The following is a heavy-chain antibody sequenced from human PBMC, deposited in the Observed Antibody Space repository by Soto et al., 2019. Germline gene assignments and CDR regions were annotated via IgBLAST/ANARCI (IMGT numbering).Heavy chain of an antibody. D-gene: IGHD2-2*02. V-gene: IGHV1-18*01. Sequence: ASVKVSCKASGYTFTSYGDSWVRQAPGQGLEWMGWISAYNGKTNYAQKLQGRVTMTTDTSTSTAYMEQRSLRSDDTAVYYCAREEFIVVVPAAIRNYYYYGMDVWGQGTTVTVSS. CDR3: AREEFIVVVPAAIRNYYYYGMDV. CDR1: GYTFTSYG. CDR2: ISAYNGKT. J-gene: IGHJ6*02.